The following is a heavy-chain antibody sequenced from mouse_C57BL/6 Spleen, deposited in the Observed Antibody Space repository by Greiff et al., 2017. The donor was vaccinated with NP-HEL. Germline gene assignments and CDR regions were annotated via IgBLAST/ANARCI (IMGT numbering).Heavy chain of an antibody. CDR1: GYTFTSYT. D-gene: IGHD1-1*01. J-gene: IGHJ2*01. CDR3: ARLGTTVLAGDYFDY. V-gene: IGHV1-4*01. CDR2: INPSSGYT. Sequence: QVQLQQSGAELARPGASVKMSCKASGYTFTSYTMHWVKQRPGQGLEWIGYINPSSGYTKYNQKFKDKATLTADKSSSTAYMQLSSLTSEDSAVYYCARLGTTVLAGDYFDYWGQGTTLTVSS.